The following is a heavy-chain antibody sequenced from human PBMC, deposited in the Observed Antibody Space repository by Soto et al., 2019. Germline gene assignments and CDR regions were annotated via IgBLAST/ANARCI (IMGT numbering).Heavy chain of an antibody. CDR1: GGSFRGFY. Sequence: TSETLSLTCAIYGGSFRGFYWSWIRQPPGKGLEWIGEINDSGTTNYNPSLKSRVTISADTSKTHFSLRLTSVTAADTAVYYCARETSQNVYSHYGMDVWGQGTTVTVSS. J-gene: IGHJ6*02. CDR2: INDSGTT. CDR3: ARETSQNVYSHYGMDV. V-gene: IGHV4-34*01.